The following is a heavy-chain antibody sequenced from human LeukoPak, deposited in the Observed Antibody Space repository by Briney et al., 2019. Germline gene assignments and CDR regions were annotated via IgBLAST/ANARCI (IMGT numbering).Heavy chain of an antibody. CDR1: GGSISSSSYY. V-gene: IGHV4-39*01. D-gene: IGHD3-3*01. CDR2: IYYSGST. CDR3: ARQGSFGVVIKG. J-gene: IGHJ4*02. Sequence: PSETLSLTCTVSGGSISSSSYYWGWIRQPPGKGLEWIGSIYYSGSTYYNPSLKSRVTISVDTSKNQFSLKLSSVTAADTAVYYCARQGSFGVVIKGWGQGTLVTVSS.